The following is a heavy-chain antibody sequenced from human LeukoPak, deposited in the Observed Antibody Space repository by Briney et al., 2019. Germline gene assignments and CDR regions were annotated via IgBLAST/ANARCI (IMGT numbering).Heavy chain of an antibody. CDR3: AKVGEPYDSGSYYVDY. Sequence: GGSLRLSCAASGFTFSSYGMSWVRQAPGKGLEWISGISGSGGNTYYADSVKGRFTISRDNSKNTLFLQMNSLRVEDTAVYYCAKVGEPYDSGSYYVDYWGQGTLVTVS. J-gene: IGHJ4*02. V-gene: IGHV3-23*01. CDR1: GFTFSSYG. CDR2: ISGSGGNT. D-gene: IGHD3-10*01.